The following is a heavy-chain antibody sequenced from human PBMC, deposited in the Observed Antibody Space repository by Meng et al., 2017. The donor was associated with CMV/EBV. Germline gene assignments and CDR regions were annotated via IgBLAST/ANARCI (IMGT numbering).Heavy chain of an antibody. D-gene: IGHD4-17*01. J-gene: IGHJ5*02. V-gene: IGHV1-2*02. Sequence: QVQPVHSGAELGKPGASVKVSCKASGDTFTDYYMHWVRQAPGQGLEWMGCINPNSGDTNYAQKFQGRVTMTRDTSISTAYMELSRLRSDDTAVYYCTRDAHLTTVTPNWFDPWGQGTLVTVSS. CDR1: GDTFTDYY. CDR3: TRDAHLTTVTPNWFDP. CDR2: INPNSGDT.